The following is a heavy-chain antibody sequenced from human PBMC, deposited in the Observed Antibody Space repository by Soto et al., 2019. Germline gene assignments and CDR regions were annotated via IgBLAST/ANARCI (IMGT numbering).Heavy chain of an antibody. CDR3: ARQIYDSDTGPNFQYYFDS. CDR1: GYSFAGYW. CDR2: IDPSDSQT. J-gene: IGHJ4*02. V-gene: IGHV5-10-1*01. Sequence: GESLKISCKGSGYSFAGYWITWVRQKPGKGLEWMGRIDPSDSQTYYSPSFRGHVTISVTKSITTVFLQWSSLRASDTAMYYCARQIYDSDTGPNFQYYFDSWGQGTPVTVPS. D-gene: IGHD3-22*01.